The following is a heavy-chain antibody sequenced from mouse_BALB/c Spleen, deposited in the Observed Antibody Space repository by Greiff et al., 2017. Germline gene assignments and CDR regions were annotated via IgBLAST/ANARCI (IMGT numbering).Heavy chain of an antibody. J-gene: IGHJ3*01. D-gene: IGHD4-1*01. Sequence: VHLVESGPGLVAPSQSLSITCTVSGFSLTGYGVNWVRQPPGKGLEWLGMIWGDGSTDYNSALKSRLSISKDNSKSQVFLKMNSLQADDTAIYYCARNLGLTGTWFAYWGQGTLVTVSA. V-gene: IGHV2-6-7*01. CDR1: GFSLTGYG. CDR2: IWGDGST. CDR3: ARNLGLTGTWFAY.